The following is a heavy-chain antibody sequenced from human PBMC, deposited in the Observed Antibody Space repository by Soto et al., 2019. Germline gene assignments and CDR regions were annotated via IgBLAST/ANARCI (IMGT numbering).Heavy chain of an antibody. CDR2: IIPIFGTA. D-gene: IGHD1-26*01. CDR3: ARARVFSGSYSPYYYGMDV. CDR1: GGTFSSYA. V-gene: IGHV1-69*13. J-gene: IGHJ6*02. Sequence: SVKVSCKASGGTFSSYAINWVRQAPGQGLEWMGGIIPIFGTANYAQKFQGRVTITADESTSTAYMELSSLRSEDTAVYYCARARVFSGSYSPYYYGMDVWGQGTTVTVSS.